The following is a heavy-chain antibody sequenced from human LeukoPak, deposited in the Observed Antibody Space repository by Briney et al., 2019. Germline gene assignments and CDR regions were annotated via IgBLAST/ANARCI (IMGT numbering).Heavy chain of an antibody. V-gene: IGHV4-4*02. J-gene: IGHJ4*02. CDR1: GGSITQTNY. D-gene: IGHD3-10*01. CDR2: VNLQAGT. Sequence: PSETLSLTCDVSGGSITQTNYWTWVRQPPGKGLEWMGEVNLQAGTNSNPSLFRRVPIPVDTSANHVSLQMPAVTAADTAVYYCPREGGSYRPLDYSGQGILVTVSS. CDR3: PREGGSYRPLDY.